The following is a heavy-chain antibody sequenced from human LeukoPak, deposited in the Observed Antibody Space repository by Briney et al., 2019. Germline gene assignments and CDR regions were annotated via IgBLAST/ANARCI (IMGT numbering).Heavy chain of an antibody. V-gene: IGHV3-30*18. CDR1: GFTFSSYG. J-gene: IGHJ4*02. Sequence: QAGGSLRLSCAASGFTFSSYGMHWVRQAPGKGLEWVAVISYDGSNKYYADSVKGRFTISRDNSKNTLYLQMNSLRAEDTAVYYCAKSRGFLEWLLSLGHWGQGTLVTVSS. CDR2: ISYDGSNK. CDR3: AKSRGFLEWLLSLGH. D-gene: IGHD3-3*01.